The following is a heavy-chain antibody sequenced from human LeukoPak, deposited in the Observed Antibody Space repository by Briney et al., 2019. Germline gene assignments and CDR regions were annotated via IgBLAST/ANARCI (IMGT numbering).Heavy chain of an antibody. D-gene: IGHD2-15*01. CDR3: ATRRGGGPYYFDY. CDR1: GFIFSSYA. CDR2: IDNSGGVT. Sequence: GGSLRLSCTASGFIFSSYAMTWVRQAPGRGLEWVSGIDNSGGVTYYADSVRGRFTISRDNSKNTLYLQMNSLRAEDTAVYYCATRRGGGPYYFDYWGQGTLVTVSS. V-gene: IGHV3-23*01. J-gene: IGHJ4*02.